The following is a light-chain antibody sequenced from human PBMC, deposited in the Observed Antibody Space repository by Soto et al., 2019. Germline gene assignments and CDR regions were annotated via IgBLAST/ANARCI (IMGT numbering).Light chain of an antibody. V-gene: IGKV3-15*01. CDR2: AAS. Sequence: ETVLTQSPATLYVSPGERATVSCRASQSVSNNLAWFQQKPGQAPRLLIYAASTRATDIPARFSGSGSGTEFTLTISILHSEDCAIDFCQQYNNWPVTFGQGTRLEIK. CDR1: QSVSNN. J-gene: IGKJ5*01. CDR3: QQYNNWPVT.